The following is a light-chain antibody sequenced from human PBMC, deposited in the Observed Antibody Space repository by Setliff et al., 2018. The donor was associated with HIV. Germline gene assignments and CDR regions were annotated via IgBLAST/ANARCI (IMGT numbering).Light chain of an antibody. J-gene: IGLJ1*01. CDR3: SSYTSSSTQV. CDR1: SGDVGGYNY. CDR2: EVS. V-gene: IGLV2-14*01. Sequence: QSALAQPASVSGSPGQSITISCTGTSGDVGGYNYVSWYQQHPGKAPKLMIYEVSNRPSGVSNRFSGSKSGNTASLTISXLQAEDEADYYGSSYTSSSTQVFGTGTRSPS.